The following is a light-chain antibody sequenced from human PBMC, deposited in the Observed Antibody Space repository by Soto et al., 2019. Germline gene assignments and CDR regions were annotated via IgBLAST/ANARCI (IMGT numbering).Light chain of an antibody. CDR2: EVY. Sequence: QSVLTQPASGSGSPGQSITISCTGTNSDVGGYDRVSWYQHHPGKAPKLLIFEVYNRPSGISDRFSGSKSGDTASLTISGLQAEDEADYYCISYIPSTTTHWVFGGGTQLTVL. CDR1: NSDVGGYDR. CDR3: ISYIPSTTTHWV. V-gene: IGLV2-14*01. J-gene: IGLJ3*02.